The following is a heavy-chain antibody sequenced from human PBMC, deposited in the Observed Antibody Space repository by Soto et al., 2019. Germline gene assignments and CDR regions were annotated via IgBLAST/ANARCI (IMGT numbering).Heavy chain of an antibody. V-gene: IGHV1-24*01. CDR3: ATTRPNTVTRPFDY. Sequence: ASVKVSCKVSGYTLTELSMHWVRQAPGKGLEWMGGFDPEDGETIYAQKFQGRVTMTEDTSTDTAYMELSSLRSEDTAVYYCATTRPNTVTRPFDYWGQGTLVTVSS. CDR2: FDPEDGET. D-gene: IGHD4-17*01. CDR1: GYTLTELS. J-gene: IGHJ4*02.